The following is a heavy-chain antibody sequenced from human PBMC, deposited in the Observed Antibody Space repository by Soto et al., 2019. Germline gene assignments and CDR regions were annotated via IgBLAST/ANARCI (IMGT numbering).Heavy chain of an antibody. CDR2: IKGDGSET. J-gene: IGHJ4*02. Sequence: PGGSLRLSCAASGFTFSSYWMHWVRQAPGKGLVWVSRIKGDGSETNYADSVKGRFTISRVNAKNTLYLQLNSLRAEDTAVYYCLRGNSGYGNFDYWGQGTRVTVSS. V-gene: IGHV3-74*01. D-gene: IGHD5-12*01. CDR1: GFTFSSYW. CDR3: LRGNSGYGNFDY.